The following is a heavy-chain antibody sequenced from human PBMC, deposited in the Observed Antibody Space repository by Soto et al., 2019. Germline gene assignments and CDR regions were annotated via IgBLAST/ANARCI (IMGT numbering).Heavy chain of an antibody. CDR1: GFSFSSYD. CDR2: IRPDGQT. CDR3: ARRYSSAENCPGIGYDY. Sequence: PAGSLRLSCSASGFSFSSYDKHWICLLTGKGLEWVSSIRPDGQTYYLGSVKRRFTISRENNKNAVYLQMNTLRDGDTAVYYCARRYSSAENCPGIGYDYWGPGTLVTVSS. J-gene: IGHJ4*02. V-gene: IGHV3-13*01. D-gene: IGHD2-15*01.